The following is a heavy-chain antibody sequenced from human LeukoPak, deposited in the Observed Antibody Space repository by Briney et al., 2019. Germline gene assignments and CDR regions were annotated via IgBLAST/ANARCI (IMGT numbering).Heavy chain of an antibody. CDR1: GDSVSSNGAA. V-gene: IGHV6-1*01. CDR2: TYYRSKWYN. J-gene: IGHJ6*02. Sequence: SQTLSLTCAISGDSVSSNGAAWNWIRQSPSTGLEWLGRTYYRSKWYNGYAVSVKGRIAINPDTSKNQFSLQLNSVTPEDTAVYYCARDQAAAGEYYYYGLDVWGQGTTVTVSS. CDR3: ARDQAAAGEYYYYGLDV. D-gene: IGHD6-13*01.